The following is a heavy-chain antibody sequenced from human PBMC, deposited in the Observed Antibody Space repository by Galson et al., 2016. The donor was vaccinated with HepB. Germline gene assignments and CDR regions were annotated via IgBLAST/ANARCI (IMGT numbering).Heavy chain of an antibody. J-gene: IGHJ4*02. Sequence: SLRLSCAASGFTFSRYAMSWVRQAPGKGLEWVSGISGSGGNTYYADSVKGRFTISRDNSKNTMYLQMNSLRAEDTAVYYCAKASGSMILVATTLDYWGQGTLVTVSS. CDR1: GFTFSRYA. CDR3: AKASGSMILVATTLDY. CDR2: ISGSGGNT. V-gene: IGHV3-23*01. D-gene: IGHD3-22*01.